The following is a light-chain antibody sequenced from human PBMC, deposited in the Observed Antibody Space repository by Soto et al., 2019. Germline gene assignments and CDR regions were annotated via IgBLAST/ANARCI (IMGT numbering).Light chain of an antibody. V-gene: IGKV4-1*01. CDR2: WAS. J-gene: IGKJ2*01. Sequence: DIVMTQSPDSLAVSLGERATINCKSSQSVLFSSSNKNNLAWFQQKPGQPPKLLIYWASTRESGVPDRFSGSGSGTDFTLTISRLQAEDVAVYYCQQYYSLPYTFGQGTKLEIK. CDR1: QSVLFSSSNKNN. CDR3: QQYYSLPYT.